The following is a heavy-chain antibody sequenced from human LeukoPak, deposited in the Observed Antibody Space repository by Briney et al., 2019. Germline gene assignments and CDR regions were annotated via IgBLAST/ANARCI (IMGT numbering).Heavy chain of an antibody. Sequence: SQTLSLTCTVSGGSISSGGYYWSWIRQPPGKGLEWIGYIYHSGSTYYNPSLKSRVTISVDRSKNQFSLKLSSVTAADTAVYYCARELGTSSFLYYYYMDVWGKGTTVTVSS. D-gene: IGHD6-13*01. CDR1: GGSISSGGYY. V-gene: IGHV4-30-2*01. CDR3: ARELGTSSFLYYYYMDV. J-gene: IGHJ6*03. CDR2: IYHSGST.